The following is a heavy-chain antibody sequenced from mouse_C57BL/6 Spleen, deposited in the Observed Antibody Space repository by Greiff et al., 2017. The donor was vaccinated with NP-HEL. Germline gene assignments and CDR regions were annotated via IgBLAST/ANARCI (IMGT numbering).Heavy chain of an antibody. CDR3: TTNWGYFDY. CDR2: IDPENGDT. J-gene: IGHJ2*01. Sequence: SGAELVRPGASVKLSCTASGFNIKDDYMHWVKQRPEQGLEWIGWIDPENGDTEYASKFQGKATITADTSSNTAYLQLSSLTSEDTAVYYCTTNWGYFDYWGQGTTLTVSS. D-gene: IGHD4-1*01. CDR1: GFNIKDDY. V-gene: IGHV14-4*01.